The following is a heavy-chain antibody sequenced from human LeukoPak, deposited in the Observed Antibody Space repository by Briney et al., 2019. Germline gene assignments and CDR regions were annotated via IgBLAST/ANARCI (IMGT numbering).Heavy chain of an antibody. CDR3: ARGRLDTMVRGVIKRYFDY. V-gene: IGHV4-34*01. Sequence: PSETLSPTCAVYGGSFSGYYWSWIRQPPGKGLEWIGEINHSGSTNYNPSLKSRVTISVDTSKNQFSLKLSSMTAADTAVYYCARGRLDTMVRGVIKRYFDYWGQGTLVTVSS. CDR1: GGSFSGYY. J-gene: IGHJ4*02. CDR2: INHSGST. D-gene: IGHD3-10*01.